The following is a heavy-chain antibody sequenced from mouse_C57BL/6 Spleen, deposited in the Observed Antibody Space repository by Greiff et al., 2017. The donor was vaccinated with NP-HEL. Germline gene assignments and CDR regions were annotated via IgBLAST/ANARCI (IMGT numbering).Heavy chain of an antibody. CDR1: GYSITSGYD. CDR2: ISYSGST. Sequence: VQLQQSGPGMVKPSQSLSLTCTVTGYSITSGYDWHWIRHFPGNKLEWMGYISYSGSTNYNPSLKSRISITHDTSKNHFFLKLNSVTTEDTATYYCANGGYYFDYWGQGTTLTVSS. CDR3: ANGGYYFDY. J-gene: IGHJ2*01. V-gene: IGHV3-1*01.